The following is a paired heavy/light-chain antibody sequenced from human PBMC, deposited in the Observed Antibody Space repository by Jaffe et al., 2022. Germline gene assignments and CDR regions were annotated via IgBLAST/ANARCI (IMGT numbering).Heavy chain of an antibody. V-gene: IGHV4-61*02. Sequence: QVQLQESGPGLVKPSQTLSLTCTVSGGSISSGSYYWSWIRQPAGKGLEWIGRIYTSGSTNYNPSLKSRVTISVDTSKNQFSLKLSSVTAADTAVYYCASGTADDSSGYYKILGYYYMDVWGKGTTVTVSS. CDR3: ASGTADDSSGYYKILGYYYMDV. D-gene: IGHD3-22*01. CDR2: IYTSGST. CDR1: GGSISSGSYY. J-gene: IGHJ6*03.
Light chain of an antibody. CDR2: DVS. CDR1: SSDVGGYNY. J-gene: IGLJ2*01. CDR3: SSYTSSSSSVV. Sequence: QSALTQPASVSGSPGQSITISCTGTSSDVGGYNYVSWYQQHPGKAPKLMIYDVSNRPSGVSNRFSGSKSGNTASLTISGLQAEDEADYYCSSYTSSSSSVVFGGGTKLTVL. V-gene: IGLV2-14*03.